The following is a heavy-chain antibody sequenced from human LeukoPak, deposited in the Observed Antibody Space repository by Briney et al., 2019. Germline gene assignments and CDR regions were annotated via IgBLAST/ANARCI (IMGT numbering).Heavy chain of an antibody. CDR3: ARVKSYSGSYTFWFDP. CDR1: GFTFSDYY. Sequence: GGSLRLSCAASGFTFSDYYMSWIRQAPGKGLEWVSYISSSGSTIYYADSVKVRFTISRDNAKNSLYPQMNSMRAEDTAVYYCARVKSYSGSYTFWFDPWGQGTLVTVS. J-gene: IGHJ5*02. CDR2: ISSSGSTI. D-gene: IGHD1-26*01. V-gene: IGHV3-11*01.